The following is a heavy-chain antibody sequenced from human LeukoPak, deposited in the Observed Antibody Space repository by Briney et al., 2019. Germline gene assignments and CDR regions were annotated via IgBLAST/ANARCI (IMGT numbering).Heavy chain of an antibody. J-gene: IGHJ3*02. Sequence: PGGSLRLSCAASGLTVSSSYMSWVRQAPGKGLEWVSIIYNDGSKYYADSMKGRFTISRDNSKNTLYLQVNSLRAEDTAMYYCARNILFAFDIWGQGTMVTVPS. CDR2: IYNDGSK. CDR1: GLTVSSSY. V-gene: IGHV3-53*01. CDR3: ARNILFAFDI.